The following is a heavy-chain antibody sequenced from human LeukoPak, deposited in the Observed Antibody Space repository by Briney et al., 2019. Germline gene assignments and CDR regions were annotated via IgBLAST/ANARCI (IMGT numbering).Heavy chain of an antibody. J-gene: IGHJ3*02. D-gene: IGHD2-15*01. CDR1: GITFSNYW. CDR2: INPDGSEK. V-gene: IGHV3-7*01. Sequence: GGPLRLSCAASGITFSNYWMSWVRQAPGKGLEGVANINPDGSEKNYAHSVKGRFTISRDNAKNSLSLQMNSLRAEDTAVYYCATEPGIGYAFDIWGQGRMVTVSS. CDR3: ATEPGIGYAFDI.